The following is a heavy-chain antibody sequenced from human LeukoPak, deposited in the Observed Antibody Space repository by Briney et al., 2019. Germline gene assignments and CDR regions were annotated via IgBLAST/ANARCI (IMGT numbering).Heavy chain of an antibody. CDR3: ARGHGHFIQLWLY. Sequence: SETLSLTCAVYGGPFSGYYWSWIRQPPGKGLEWIGEINHSGSTNYNPSLKSRVTISVDTSKNQFSLKLSSVTAADTAVYYCARGHGHFIQLWLYWGQGTLVTVSS. V-gene: IGHV4-34*01. J-gene: IGHJ4*02. CDR2: INHSGST. CDR1: GGPFSGYY. D-gene: IGHD5-18*01.